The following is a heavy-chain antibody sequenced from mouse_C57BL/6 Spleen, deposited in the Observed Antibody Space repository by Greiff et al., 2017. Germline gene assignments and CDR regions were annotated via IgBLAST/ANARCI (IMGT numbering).Heavy chain of an antibody. CDR2: INPSSGYT. CDR1: GYTFTSYW. Sequence: VQLQQSGAELAKPGASVKLSCKASGYTFTSYWMHWVKQRPGQGLEWIGYINPSSGYTKYNQKFKDKATLTADKSSSTAYMQLSSLTYEDSAVNYCAIRSETAWFAYWGQGTLVTVSA. D-gene: IGHD4-1*01. CDR3: AIRSETAWFAY. J-gene: IGHJ3*01. V-gene: IGHV1-7*01.